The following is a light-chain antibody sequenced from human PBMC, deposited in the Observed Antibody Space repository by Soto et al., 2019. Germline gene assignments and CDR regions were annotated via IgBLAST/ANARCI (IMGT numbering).Light chain of an antibody. V-gene: IGKV3-20*01. CDR2: GAS. Sequence: IVLTQSPGTLSLSPGERATLSCGASQSVTSNYLAWYQQKPGQAPRLLIFGASIRVTGIPDRFIGSGSGTDFTLTISRLEPEDFAVYYCQHYVASRTTFGQGTKVDIK. CDR1: QSVTSNY. CDR3: QHYVASRTT. J-gene: IGKJ1*01.